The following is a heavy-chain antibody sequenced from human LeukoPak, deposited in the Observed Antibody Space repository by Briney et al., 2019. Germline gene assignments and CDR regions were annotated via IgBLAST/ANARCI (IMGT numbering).Heavy chain of an antibody. Sequence: GGSLRLSCTASGFTFGDYAMSWFRQAPGKGLEWVGFIRSKAYGGTTEYAASVKGRFTISRDDSKSIAYLQMNSLKTEDTAVYYCTRDRVRYSSSWYYGAFDIWGQGTMVTVSS. V-gene: IGHV3-49*03. CDR2: IRSKAYGGTT. CDR1: GFTFGDYA. CDR3: TRDRVRYSSSWYYGAFDI. D-gene: IGHD6-13*01. J-gene: IGHJ3*02.